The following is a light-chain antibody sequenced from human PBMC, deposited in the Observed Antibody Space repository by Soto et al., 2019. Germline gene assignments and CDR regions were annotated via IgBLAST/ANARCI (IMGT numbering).Light chain of an antibody. CDR1: QSVSSSY. Sequence: EIVLTQSPGTLSLSPGERATLSCRASQSVSSSYLAWYQQKPGQAPRLLIHGASSRATGIPDRFSGSGSGTDFTLTISRLEPEDFAVHYCQQYGSSRGFTFGPGTKVDIK. V-gene: IGKV3-20*01. J-gene: IGKJ3*01. CDR3: QQYGSSRGFT. CDR2: GAS.